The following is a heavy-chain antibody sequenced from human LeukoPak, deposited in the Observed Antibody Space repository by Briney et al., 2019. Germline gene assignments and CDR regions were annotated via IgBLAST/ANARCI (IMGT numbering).Heavy chain of an antibody. V-gene: IGHV3-23*01. Sequence: GGSLRLSCAASGFTFSISAMTWVRQAPGKGLEWVSAISGGTSGGYTFYADSVKGRFTVSKDNSKNTLFLQMNSLRVEDTAMYYCAKDFPASGWRGFDSWGQGTLVTVSS. D-gene: IGHD6-19*01. CDR1: GFTFSISA. CDR2: ISGGTSGGYT. CDR3: AKDFPASGWRGFDS. J-gene: IGHJ4*02.